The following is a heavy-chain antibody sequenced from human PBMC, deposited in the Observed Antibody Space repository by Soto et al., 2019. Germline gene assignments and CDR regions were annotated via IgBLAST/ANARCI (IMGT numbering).Heavy chain of an antibody. V-gene: IGHV5-51*01. CDR1: GYNFATYW. CDR2: IYPGDSDT. J-gene: IGHJ6*02. D-gene: IGHD5-18*01. Sequence: GESLKISCKGSGYNFATYWIAWVRQLPGKGPEWMGIIYPGDSDTSYSPSFQGQVTISVDKSISTAYLQWNSLKASDTAVYYCARRGYNYGLDVWGRGTKVTVSS. CDR3: ARRGYNYGLDV.